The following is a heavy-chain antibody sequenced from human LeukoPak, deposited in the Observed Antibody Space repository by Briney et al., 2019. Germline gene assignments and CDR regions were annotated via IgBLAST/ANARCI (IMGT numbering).Heavy chain of an antibody. V-gene: IGHV4-59*01. J-gene: IGHJ4*02. CDR2: IYYSGTT. D-gene: IGHD2-15*01. CDR1: GGSISSYY. CDR3: ARATVAATTIDY. Sequence: PSETLSLTCTVSGGSISSYYWSWIRQPPGKGLEWIGYIYYSGTTNYNPSLKSRVTISVDTSKKQFSLKLSSVTAADTAVYYCARATVAATTIDYWGQGTLVTVSS.